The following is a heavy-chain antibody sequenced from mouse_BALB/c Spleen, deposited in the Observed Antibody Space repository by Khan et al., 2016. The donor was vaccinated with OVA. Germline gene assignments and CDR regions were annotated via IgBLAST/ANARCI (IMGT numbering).Heavy chain of an antibody. CDR1: GYTFTDYN. D-gene: IGHD1-2*01. CDR2: IYPNNGDT. CDR3: SRSGYGSFAY. V-gene: IGHV1S29*02. J-gene: IGHJ3*01. Sequence: EVQLQESGPELVKPGASVKISCKASGYTFTDYNMDWVKQSHGKSLEWIGYIYPNNGDTGYNQKFKTKATLTVDNSSSTAYMELRSLTSEDSAVYYCSRSGYGSFAYWGQGTLVTVSA.